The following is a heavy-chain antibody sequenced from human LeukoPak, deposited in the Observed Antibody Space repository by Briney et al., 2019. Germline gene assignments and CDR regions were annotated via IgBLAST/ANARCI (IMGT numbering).Heavy chain of an antibody. CDR3: ATTGIPAVGGFDY. Sequence: GESLKISCKGSGYSFSSYWIGWVRQMPGKGLEWMGIIYPGDSDTRYSPSFQGQVTISADKSISTAYLQWSSLKASDTARYYCATTGIPAVGGFDYWGQGTLSPSPQ. J-gene: IGHJ4*02. CDR1: GYSFSSYW. CDR2: IYPGDSDT. D-gene: IGHD6-13*01. V-gene: IGHV5-51*01.